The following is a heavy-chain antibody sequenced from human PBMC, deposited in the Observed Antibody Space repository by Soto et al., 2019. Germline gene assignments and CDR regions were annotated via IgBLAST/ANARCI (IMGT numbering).Heavy chain of an antibody. J-gene: IGHJ4*02. V-gene: IGHV3-21*01. CDR3: ARDAYYGSGSYSFDY. D-gene: IGHD3-10*01. Sequence: EVQLVESGGGLVKPGGSLRLSCAASGFTFSSYSMNWVRQAPGKGLEWVSSISSSSSYIYYADSVKGRFTISRDNAXXSLYLQMNSLRAEDTAVYYCARDAYYGSGSYSFDYWGQGTLVTVSS. CDR2: ISSSSSYI. CDR1: GFTFSSYS.